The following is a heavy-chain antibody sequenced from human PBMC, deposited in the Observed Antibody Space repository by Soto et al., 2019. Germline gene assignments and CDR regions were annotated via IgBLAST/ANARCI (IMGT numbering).Heavy chain of an antibody. V-gene: IGHV3-30-3*01. CDR3: ARDRVYYYDSSGYYNFDY. J-gene: IGHJ4*02. Sequence: QVHLVESGGGVVQPGRSLRVSCAASGFTFSNYAMHWVRQAPGKGPEWVAVISYDGSNQFYADSVKGRFTISRDSSKSTLYLQMNNLRDEDTAVYYCARDRVYYYDSSGYYNFDYWGQGTLVTVSS. D-gene: IGHD3-22*01. CDR2: ISYDGSNQ. CDR1: GFTFSNYA.